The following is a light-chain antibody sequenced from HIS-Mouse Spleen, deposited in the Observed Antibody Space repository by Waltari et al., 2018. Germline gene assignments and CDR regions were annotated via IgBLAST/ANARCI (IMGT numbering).Light chain of an antibody. CDR3: CSYAGSYTWV. CDR1: SSDVCGYNY. J-gene: IGLJ3*02. Sequence: QSALTQPRSVSGSHGQSVTISCTGTSSDVCGYNYVSWYQQHPGKAPKLMIYDVSKRPSGVPDRFSGSKSGNTASLTISGLQAEDEADYYCCSYAGSYTWVFGGGTKLTVL. V-gene: IGLV2-11*01. CDR2: DVS.